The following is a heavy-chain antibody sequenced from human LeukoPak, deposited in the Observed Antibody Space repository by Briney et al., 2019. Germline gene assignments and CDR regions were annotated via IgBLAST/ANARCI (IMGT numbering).Heavy chain of an antibody. Sequence: SETLSLTCAVYGGSFSGYYWSWIRQPPGKGLEWIGEINHSGSTNYNPSLKSRVTISVDTSKNQFSLKLSSVTAADTAVYYCARGRTLYYDSYGYYYFDYWGQGTLVTVSS. CDR1: GGSFSGYY. D-gene: IGHD3-22*01. CDR3: ARGRTLYYDSYGYYYFDY. CDR2: INHSGST. J-gene: IGHJ4*02. V-gene: IGHV4-34*01.